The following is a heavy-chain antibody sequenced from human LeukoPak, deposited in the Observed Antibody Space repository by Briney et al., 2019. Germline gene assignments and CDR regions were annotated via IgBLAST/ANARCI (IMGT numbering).Heavy chain of an antibody. D-gene: IGHD5-18*01. CDR2: INHSGST. J-gene: IGHJ4*02. V-gene: IGHV4-30-2*01. Sequence: SETLSLTCAVSGDSISNGGYSWSWIRQPLGKGLQWIGEINHSGSTNYNPSLKSRVTISVDTSKNQFSLKLSSATAADTAVYYCARRRMAGYIFMVTLDYWGQGTLVTVSS. CDR3: ARRRMAGYIFMVTLDY. CDR1: GDSISNGGYS.